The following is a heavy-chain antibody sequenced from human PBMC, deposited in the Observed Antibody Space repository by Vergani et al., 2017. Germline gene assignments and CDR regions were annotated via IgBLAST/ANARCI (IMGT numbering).Heavy chain of an antibody. D-gene: IGHD3-22*01. CDR2: IYSGGST. Sequence: EVQLVESGGGLIQPGGSLRLSCAASGFTVSSNYMSWVRQAPGKGLEWVSVIYSGGSTYYADSVKGRFTISRDNSKNTLYLQMNSLRAEDTAVYYCARDPSSVTMTNFDYWGQGTLVTVSS. CDR3: ARDPSSVTMTNFDY. J-gene: IGHJ4*02. V-gene: IGHV3-53*01. CDR1: GFTVSSNY.